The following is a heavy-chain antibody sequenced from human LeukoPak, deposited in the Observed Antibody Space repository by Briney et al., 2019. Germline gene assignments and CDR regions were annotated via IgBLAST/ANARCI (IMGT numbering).Heavy chain of an antibody. Sequence: PSETLSLICAVYGGSFTGYYWSWIRQPPGKGLEWIGEINHSGSTNYNPSLKSRVTISVDTSKNQFSLKLSSVTAADTAVYYCARGVGRVDCSGGSCSHYYYMDVWGKGTTVTVSS. V-gene: IGHV4-34*01. J-gene: IGHJ6*03. CDR2: INHSGST. CDR1: GGSFTGYY. CDR3: ARGVGRVDCSGGSCSHYYYMDV. D-gene: IGHD2-15*01.